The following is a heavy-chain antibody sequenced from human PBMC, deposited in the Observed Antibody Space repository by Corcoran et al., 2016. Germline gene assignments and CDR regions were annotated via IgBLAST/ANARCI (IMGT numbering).Heavy chain of an antibody. Sequence: QVQLQQRGAGLLKPSETLSLTCAVYGGSFSGYYWSWIRQPPGQGLEWIGEINHSGSTNYNPSLKSRVTISVDTSKNQFSLKLSSVTAADPAVYYCASRGGYSWGQGTLVTVSS. J-gene: IGHJ4*02. CDR3: ASRGGYS. CDR2: INHSGST. V-gene: IGHV4-34*01. D-gene: IGHD5-12*01. CDR1: GGSFSGYY.